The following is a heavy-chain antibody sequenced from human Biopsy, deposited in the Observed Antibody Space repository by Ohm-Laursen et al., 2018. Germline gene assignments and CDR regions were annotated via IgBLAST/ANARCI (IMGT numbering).Heavy chain of an antibody. J-gene: IGHJ6*02. CDR2: IYYTGST. CDR3: AREFYGNGMDV. CDR1: RDSISNYY. D-gene: IGHD4-17*01. V-gene: IGHV4-59*01. Sequence: GTLSLTCSVSRDSISNYYWTWIRQSPGKGLEWIGYIYYTGSTNYNPSLKSRVTISIDTSKNQFSLSMSSVTAADTAVYYCAREFYGNGMDVWGQGTTVTVS.